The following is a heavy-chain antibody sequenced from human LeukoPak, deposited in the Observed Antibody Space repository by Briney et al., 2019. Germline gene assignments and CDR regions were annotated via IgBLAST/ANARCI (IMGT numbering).Heavy chain of an antibody. D-gene: IGHD3-22*01. CDR2: INPNSGGT. V-gene: IGHV1-2*02. Sequence: ASVKVSCKASGYTFTGYYMHWVRQAPGQGLEWMGWINPNSGGTNYAQKFQGRVTMTRDTSISTAYMELSRLRSDDTAVYYCAKLTTRTYESLIKNDYWGQGTLVTVSS. J-gene: IGHJ4*02. CDR3: AKLTTRTYESLIKNDY. CDR1: GYTFTGYY.